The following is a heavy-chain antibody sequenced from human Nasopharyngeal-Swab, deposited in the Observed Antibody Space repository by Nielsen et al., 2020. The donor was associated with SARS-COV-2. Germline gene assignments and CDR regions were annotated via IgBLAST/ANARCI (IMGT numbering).Heavy chain of an antibody. D-gene: IGHD6-13*01. J-gene: IGHJ4*02. CDR3: ARDPDIAAALYFGY. CDR2: ISWNSGSI. V-gene: IGHV3-9*01. Sequence: SLKISCAASGFTFDDYAMHWVRQAPGKGLEWVSGISWNSGSIGYADSVKGRFTISRDNAKNSLYLQMNSLRAEDTALYYCARDPDIAAALYFGYWGQGTLVTVSS. CDR1: GFTFDDYA.